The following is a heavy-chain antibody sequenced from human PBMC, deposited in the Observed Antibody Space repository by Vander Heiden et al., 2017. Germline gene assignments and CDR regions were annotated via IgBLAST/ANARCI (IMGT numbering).Heavy chain of an antibody. Sequence: EVQLVESAGGLVQPGGSLRLSCAASGFKFNSYSMNWVRQAPGRGLEWLAYIGGGGNTIYYADSVKGRFTISRDNAENSLYLQMNSLRDEDTAVYHCARDRDWAFDYWGQGTLVTVSS. V-gene: IGHV3-48*02. D-gene: IGHD3-9*01. CDR1: GFKFNSYS. CDR2: IGGGGNTI. J-gene: IGHJ4*02. CDR3: ARDRDWAFDY.